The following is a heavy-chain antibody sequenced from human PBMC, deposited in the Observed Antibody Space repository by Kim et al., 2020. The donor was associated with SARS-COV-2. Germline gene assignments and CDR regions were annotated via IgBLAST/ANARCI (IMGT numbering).Heavy chain of an antibody. CDR1: GGSFSGYY. CDR2: INHSGST. J-gene: IGHJ5*02. Sequence: SETLSLTCAVYGGSFSGYYWSWIRQPPGKGLEWIGEINHSGSTNYNPSLNSRVTISVDTSKNQFSLKLSSVTAADTAVYYCARGVLRYFDWSPGWFDPWGQGTLVTVSS. CDR3: ARGVLRYFDWSPGWFDP. V-gene: IGHV4-34*01. D-gene: IGHD3-9*01.